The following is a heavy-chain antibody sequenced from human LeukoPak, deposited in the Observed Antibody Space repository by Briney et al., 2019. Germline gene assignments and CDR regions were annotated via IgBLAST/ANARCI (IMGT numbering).Heavy chain of an antibody. CDR2: INPSGGST. V-gene: IGHV1-46*01. CDR1: GYTFTSYY. CDR3: ARTVGGYYDSSGYYPRYYFDY. J-gene: IGHJ4*02. Sequence: ASVKVSCKASGYTFTSYYMHWVRQAPGQGLEWMGIINPSGGSTSYAQKFQGRVTITADKSTSTAYMELSSLRSEDTAVYYCARTVGGYYDSSGYYPRYYFDYWGQGTLVTVSS. D-gene: IGHD3-22*01.